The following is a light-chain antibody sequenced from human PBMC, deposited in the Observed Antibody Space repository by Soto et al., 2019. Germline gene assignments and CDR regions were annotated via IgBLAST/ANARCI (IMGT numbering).Light chain of an antibody. Sequence: EIVMTQSPATLSVSPGERATLSCRASQSVSSNFAWYQQKPGQAPRLIIYGASTRATGIPTRFSGSGSGTEFTLTISSLQSKDFAVYYCQQYNNWPALYTFGQGTKLEIK. CDR2: GAS. CDR1: QSVSSN. V-gene: IGKV3-15*01. J-gene: IGKJ2*01. CDR3: QQYNNWPALYT.